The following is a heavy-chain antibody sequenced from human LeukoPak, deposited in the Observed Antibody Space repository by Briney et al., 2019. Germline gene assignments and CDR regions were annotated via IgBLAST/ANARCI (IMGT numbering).Heavy chain of an antibody. J-gene: IGHJ4*02. CDR3: AITIFGVASQRPVVFDY. CDR2: IYWDDDK. D-gene: IGHD3-3*01. Sequence: SGPTLVKPTQTLTLTCTFSGFSLSTSGVGVGWIRQPPGKALEWLALIYWDDDKRYSPSLKSRLTITKDTSKNQVVLTMTNMDPVDTATYYCAITIFGVASQRPVVFDYWGQGTLVTVSS. CDR1: GFSLSTSGVG. V-gene: IGHV2-5*02.